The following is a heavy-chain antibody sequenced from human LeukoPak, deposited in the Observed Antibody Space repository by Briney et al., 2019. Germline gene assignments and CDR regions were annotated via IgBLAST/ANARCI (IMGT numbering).Heavy chain of an antibody. CDR2: IYPADSDT. D-gene: IGHD3-10*01. V-gene: IGHV5-51*01. CDR1: GYSFTTYW. J-gene: IGHJ3*02. Sequence: GESLKISCKGSGYSFTTYWIGWVRQMPGKGLEWMAIIYPADSDTRYSPSFQGQVTISADKSISTAYLQWSSLKASDTAIYYCVRQYYMLREDAFDIWGQGTMVTVSS. CDR3: VRQYYMLREDAFDI.